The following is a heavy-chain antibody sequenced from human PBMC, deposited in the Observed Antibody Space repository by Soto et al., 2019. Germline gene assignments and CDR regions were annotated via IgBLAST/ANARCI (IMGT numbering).Heavy chain of an antibody. CDR2: ISGIRDYI. CDR1: GFTFIYYT. D-gene: IGHD3-22*01. J-gene: IGHJ4*02. CDR3: AREGVHNYNEYYFDY. V-gene: IGHV3-21*06. Sequence: PGGSLRLSCAASGFTFIYYTVHWVRRAPGKGLEWVSSISGIRDYIRYADSVKGRFTISRDNAKTSLYLQMNSLTAEDTAVYYCAREGVHNYNEYYFDYWGQGTLVTVS.